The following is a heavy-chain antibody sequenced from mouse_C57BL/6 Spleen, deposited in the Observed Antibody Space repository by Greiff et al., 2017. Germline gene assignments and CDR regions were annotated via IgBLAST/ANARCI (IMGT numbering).Heavy chain of an antibody. J-gene: IGHJ4*01. CDR2: IYPGNGDT. CDR3: ARSGDGYYGYAMDY. Sequence: QVQLKESGAELVRPGASVKMSCKASGYTFTSYNMHWVKQTPRQGLEWIGAIYPGNGDTSYNQKFKGKATLTVDKSSSTAYMQLSSLTSEDSAVYFCARSGDGYYGYAMDYWGQGTSVTVSS. CDR1: GYTFTSYN. D-gene: IGHD2-3*01. V-gene: IGHV1-12*01.